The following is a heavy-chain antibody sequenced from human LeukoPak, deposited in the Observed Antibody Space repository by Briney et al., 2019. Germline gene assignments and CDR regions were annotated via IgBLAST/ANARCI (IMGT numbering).Heavy chain of an antibody. CDR2: IIPILGIA. Sequence: ASVTVSCKASGGTFSSYAISWVRQAPGEGGEWMGRIIPILGIAKYAQKFQGRVPITADKSTTTAYMELSSLRSEDTAVYYCARDSGPHYDSSGYYYYFDYWGQGTLVTVSS. CDR1: GGTFSSYA. D-gene: IGHD3-22*01. V-gene: IGHV1-69*10. J-gene: IGHJ4*02. CDR3: ARDSGPHYDSSGYYYYFDY.